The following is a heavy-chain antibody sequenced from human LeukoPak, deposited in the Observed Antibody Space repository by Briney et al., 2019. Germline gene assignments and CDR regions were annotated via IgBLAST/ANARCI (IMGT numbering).Heavy chain of an antibody. Sequence: ASVKVSCKASGGTLSSYTISWVRQAPGQGLEWMGRIIPILGIANYAQKFQGRVTITADKSTSTAYMELSSLRSEDTAVYYCARDRDSSGWYYFDYWGQGTLVTVSS. D-gene: IGHD6-19*01. CDR2: IIPILGIA. V-gene: IGHV1-69*04. CDR3: ARDRDSSGWYYFDY. J-gene: IGHJ4*02. CDR1: GGTLSSYT.